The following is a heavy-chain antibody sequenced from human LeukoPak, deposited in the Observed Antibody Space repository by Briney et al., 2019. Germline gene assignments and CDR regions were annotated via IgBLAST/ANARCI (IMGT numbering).Heavy chain of an antibody. CDR1: GGSIRGYY. J-gene: IGHJ4*02. V-gene: IGHV4-59*08. D-gene: IGHD1-14*01. CDR3: ARHLTGTRSLDY. CDR2: IYYSGST. Sequence: SETLSLTCTVSGGSIRGYYWSWIRQSPGKGREWIAYIYYSGSTNYNPSLKSRVTISVDTSKNQFSLKLSSVTAADAAVYYCARHLTGTRSLDYWGQGTLVTVSS.